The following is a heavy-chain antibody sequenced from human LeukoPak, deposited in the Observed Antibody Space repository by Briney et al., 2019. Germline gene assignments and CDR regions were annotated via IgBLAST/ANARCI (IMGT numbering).Heavy chain of an antibody. CDR1: GGTFSSCA. J-gene: IGHJ4*02. V-gene: IGHV1-69*13. CDR3: ASSRRAARGYSYGSTMYYFDY. CDR2: IIPIFGTA. Sequence: GASVKVSCKASGGTFSSCAISWVRQAPGQGLEWMGGIIPIFGTANYAQKFQGRVTITADESTSTAYMELSSLRSEDTAVYYCASSRRAARGYSYGSTMYYFDYWGQGTLVTVSS. D-gene: IGHD5-18*01.